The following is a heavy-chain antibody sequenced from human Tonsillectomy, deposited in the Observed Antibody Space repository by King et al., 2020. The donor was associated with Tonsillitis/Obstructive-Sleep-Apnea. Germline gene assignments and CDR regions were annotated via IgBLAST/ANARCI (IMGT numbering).Heavy chain of an antibody. J-gene: IGHJ6*02. CDR3: ARPSFNYDFWRYGMDV. D-gene: IGHD3-3*01. CDR1: GYSFTNYW. V-gene: IGHV5-10-1*03. Sequence: VQLVESGAEVKKPGESLRISCKGSGYSFTNYWISWVRQMPGKGLEWMGRIDPSDSYTNYSPSFQGHVTISADKSISTAYLQWSSLTASDTAMYYCARPSFNYDFWRYGMDVWGQGTTVTVSS. CDR2: IDPSDSYT.